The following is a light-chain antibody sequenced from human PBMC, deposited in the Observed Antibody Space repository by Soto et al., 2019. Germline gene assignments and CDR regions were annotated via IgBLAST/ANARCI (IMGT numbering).Light chain of an antibody. CDR2: DAS. CDR3: QQRSNWPPEVT. V-gene: IGKV3-11*01. Sequence: EIVLTQSPDTLSLSPGERATLSCRASQSVSSSLAWYQQKPGQAPRLLIYDASNRATGIPVRFSGSGSGTDFTLTISSLEPEDFAVYYCQQRSNWPPEVTFGPGTKVDIK. CDR1: QSVSSS. J-gene: IGKJ3*01.